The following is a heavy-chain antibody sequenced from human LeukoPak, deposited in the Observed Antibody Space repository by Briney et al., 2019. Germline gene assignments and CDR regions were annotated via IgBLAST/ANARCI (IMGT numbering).Heavy chain of an antibody. CDR2: IYYSGST. Sequence: SETLSLTCTVSGGSISSYYWGWIRQPPGKGLEWIGSIYYSGSTYYNPSLKSRVTISVDTSENQFSLKLSSVTAADTAVYYCARGAAVASPHYWGQGTLVTVSS. D-gene: IGHD4-23*01. V-gene: IGHV4-39*01. CDR3: ARGAAVASPHY. CDR1: GGSISSYY. J-gene: IGHJ4*02.